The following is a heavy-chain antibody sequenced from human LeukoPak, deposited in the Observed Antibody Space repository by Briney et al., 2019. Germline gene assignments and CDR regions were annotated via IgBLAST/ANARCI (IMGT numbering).Heavy chain of an antibody. CDR1: GFTFSTYW. J-gene: IGHJ4*02. CDR2: IKQDGSEK. CDR3: ARDQGGYIVVVPAVLDY. Sequence: GGSLRLSCAASGFTFSTYWMVWVRQAPGKGLEWVASIKQDGSEKYYVDSMKGRFTISRDNAKNSLYLQMNSLRAEDTAVYYCARDQGGYIVVVPAVLDYWGQGTLVTVSS. D-gene: IGHD2-2*01. V-gene: IGHV3-7*03.